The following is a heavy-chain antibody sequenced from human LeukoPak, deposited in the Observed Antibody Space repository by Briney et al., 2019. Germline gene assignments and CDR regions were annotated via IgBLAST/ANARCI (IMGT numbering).Heavy chain of an antibody. J-gene: IGHJ6*02. CDR3: ARDARETEIAVAGHAIYYYYGMDV. D-gene: IGHD6-19*01. CDR1: GFTFSSYA. Sequence: GGSLRLSCAASGFTFSSYAMHWVRQAPGKGLEWVAVISYVGSNKYYADSVKGRFTISRDNSKNTLYLQMDSLRAEDTAVYYCARDARETEIAVAGHAIYYYYGMDVWGQGTTVTVSS. V-gene: IGHV3-30-3*01. CDR2: ISYVGSNK.